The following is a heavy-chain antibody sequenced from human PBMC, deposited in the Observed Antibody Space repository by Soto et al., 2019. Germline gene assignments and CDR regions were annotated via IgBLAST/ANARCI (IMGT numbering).Heavy chain of an antibody. J-gene: IGHJ6*02. V-gene: IGHV1-18*04. Sequence: ASEKVSCKASGYTFTSYGISWVRQAPGQGLEWMGWISAYNGNTNYAQKLQGRVTMTTDTSTSTAYMELRSLRSDDTAVYYCARAARPPYYYGMDVWGQGTTVTVSS. CDR3: ARAARPPYYYGMDV. CDR1: GYTFTSYG. CDR2: ISAYNGNT.